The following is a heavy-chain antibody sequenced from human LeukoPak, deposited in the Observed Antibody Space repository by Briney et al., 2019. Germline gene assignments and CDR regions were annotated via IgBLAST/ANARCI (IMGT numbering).Heavy chain of an antibody. CDR2: IIPIFGTQ. CDR3: ARAYYDTSGSLFDY. D-gene: IGHD3-22*01. CDR1: GGTSSSHA. V-gene: IGHV1-69*13. J-gene: IGHJ4*02. Sequence: SVKVSCKASGGTSSSHAPSWLRQALGEGLKWMGGIIPIFGTQTYARWSQVRHTITADEFTSTASMELRSRRSEDTAVYYWARAYYDTSGSLFDYWGQGTLVTVSS.